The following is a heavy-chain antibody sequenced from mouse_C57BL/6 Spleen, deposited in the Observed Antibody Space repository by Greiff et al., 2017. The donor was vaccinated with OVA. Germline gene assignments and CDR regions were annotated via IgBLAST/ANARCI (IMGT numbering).Heavy chain of an antibody. CDR1: GYTFTSYW. CDR3: ARSGLLHFDY. V-gene: IGHV1-64*01. CDR2: IHPNSGST. D-gene: IGHD2-3*01. J-gene: IGHJ2*01. Sequence: QVQLKQPGAELVKPGASVKLSCKASGYTFTSYWMHWVKQRPGQGLEWIGMIHPNSGSTNYNEKFKSKATLTVDKSSSTAYMQLSSLTSEDSAVYYCARSGLLHFDYWGQGTTLTVSS.